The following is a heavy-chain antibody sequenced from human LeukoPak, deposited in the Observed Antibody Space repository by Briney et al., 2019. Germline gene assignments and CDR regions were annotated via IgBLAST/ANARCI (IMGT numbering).Heavy chain of an antibody. V-gene: IGHV3-21*01. D-gene: IGHD6-19*01. CDR2: ISGSSTYI. J-gene: IGHJ4*02. Sequence: GGSLRLSCAASGFTFNFYTINWVRQAPGKGLEWVSSISGSSTYIYYADSVKGRFTISRDNAKNSVSLQMNSLTVEDTAVYYCARESSSGLSFDYWGQGTPVTVSS. CDR1: GFTFNFYT. CDR3: ARESSSGLSFDY.